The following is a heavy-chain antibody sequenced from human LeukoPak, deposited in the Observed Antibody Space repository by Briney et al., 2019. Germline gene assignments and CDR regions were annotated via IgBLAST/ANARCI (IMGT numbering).Heavy chain of an antibody. CDR1: GFTFSSYA. J-gene: IGHJ5*02. V-gene: IGHV3-23*01. D-gene: IGHD2-15*01. Sequence: GGSLRLFCAASGFTFSSYAMSWVRQAPGKGLEWVSAISGSGGSTYYADSVKGRFTISRDNAKNSLYLQMNSLRAEDTAVYSCARGADGVSSNSRGWFDPWGQGTLVTVSS. CDR3: ARGADGVSSNSRGWFDP. CDR2: ISGSGGST.